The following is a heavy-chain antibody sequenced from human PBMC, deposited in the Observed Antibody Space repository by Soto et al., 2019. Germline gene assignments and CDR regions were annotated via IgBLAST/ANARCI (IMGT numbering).Heavy chain of an antibody. CDR1: GGSISSGGYY. J-gene: IGHJ4*02. Sequence: QVQLQESGPGLVKPSQTLSLTCTVSGGSISSGGYYWSWIRQHPGNGLEWIGYIYYSGSTYYNPSLKRRVTISVDTSKNQFSLKLSSVTAADTAVYYCAREPVGATSTGLDYWGQGTLVTVSS. D-gene: IGHD1-26*01. CDR2: IYYSGST. CDR3: AREPVGATSTGLDY. V-gene: IGHV4-31*03.